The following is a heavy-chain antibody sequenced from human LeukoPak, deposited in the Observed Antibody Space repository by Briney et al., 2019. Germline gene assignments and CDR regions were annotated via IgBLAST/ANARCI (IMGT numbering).Heavy chain of an antibody. CDR2: ISSSSSTI. CDR3: ARDPSIAAPRPFDY. J-gene: IGHJ4*02. D-gene: IGHD6-6*01. Sequence: GGSLRLSCAASGFTFSSYSMNWVRQAPGKGLEWVSYISSSSSTIYYADSVKGRFTISRDNAKNSLYLQMNSLRAEDTAVYYCARDPSIAAPRPFDYWGQGTLVTFSS. CDR1: GFTFSSYS. V-gene: IGHV3-48*01.